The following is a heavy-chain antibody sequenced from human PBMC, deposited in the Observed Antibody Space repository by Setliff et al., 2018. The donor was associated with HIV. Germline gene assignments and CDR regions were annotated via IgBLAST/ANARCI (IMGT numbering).Heavy chain of an antibody. D-gene: IGHD6-13*01. V-gene: IGHV3-30*02. CDR3: AKEHWGSNWSGLGV. J-gene: IGHJ6*02. CDR2: IWHDGSNQ. CDR1: GFALSGHQ. Sequence: GGSLRLSCAASGFALSGHQMSWVRQAPGKGLEWVAVIWHDGSNQYYADSVKGRFTISRDNSRNTQYLQMNSLSTEDTALYYCAKEHWGSNWSGLGVWGQGTTVTVSS.